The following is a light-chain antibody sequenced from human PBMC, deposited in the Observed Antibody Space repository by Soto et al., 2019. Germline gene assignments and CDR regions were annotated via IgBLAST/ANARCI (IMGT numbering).Light chain of an antibody. Sequence: HSVLTQPPSASGTPGQSLTISCSGSSSNIGSHFVYWYQHLPGTAPKLLIFRDGQRPSGVPDRFSGSKSGNTASLTVSGLQAADEADYFCKSYAGSNTYVFGSGTKLTVL. CDR3: KSYAGSNTYV. CDR1: SSNIGSHF. CDR2: RDG. J-gene: IGLJ1*01. V-gene: IGLV1-47*01.